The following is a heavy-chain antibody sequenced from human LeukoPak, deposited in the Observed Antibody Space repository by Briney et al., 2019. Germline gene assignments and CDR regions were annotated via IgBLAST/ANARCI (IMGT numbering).Heavy chain of an antibody. CDR3: SKSGRLVYFGESDY. D-gene: IGHD3-10*01. Sequence: PGRSLRLSCAASGFTFSSYGMHWVRQAPGKGLEWVAVISYDGSNKYYADSVKGRFTISKDNSKNTLYLEMNSLRAEDTAAYYCSKSGRLVYFGESDYWGQGTLATVSS. J-gene: IGHJ4*02. CDR2: ISYDGSNK. V-gene: IGHV3-30*18. CDR1: GFTFSSYG.